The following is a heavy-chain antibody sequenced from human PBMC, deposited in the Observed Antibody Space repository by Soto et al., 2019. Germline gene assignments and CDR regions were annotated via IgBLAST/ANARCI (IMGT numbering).Heavy chain of an antibody. CDR1: GFTFSSYS. J-gene: IGHJ6*02. CDR2: ISSSSSYI. V-gene: IGHV3-21*01. CDR3: ARVLDSSGYNPRPDKYYYYGMDV. Sequence: GGSLRLSCAASGFTFSSYSMNWVRQAPGKGLEWVSSISSSSSYIYYADSVKGRFTISRDNAKNSLYLQMNSLRAEDTAVYYCARVLDSSGYNPRPDKYYYYGMDVWGQGTTVTVSS. D-gene: IGHD3-22*01.